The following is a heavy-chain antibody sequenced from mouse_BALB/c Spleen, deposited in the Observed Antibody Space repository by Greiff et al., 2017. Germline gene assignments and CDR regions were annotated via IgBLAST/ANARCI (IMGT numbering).Heavy chain of an antibody. D-gene: IGHD4-1*01. CDR2: IWGGGST. V-gene: IGHV2-6-4*01. CDR1: GFSLSRYS. J-gene: IGHJ2*01. CDR3: ASSPALTGTLGYYFDY. Sequence: VQLQQSGPGLVAPSQSLSITCTVSGFSLSRYSVHWVRQPPGKGLEWLGMIWGGGSTDYNSALKSRLSISKDNSKSQVFLKMNSLQTDDTAMYYCASSPALTGTLGYYFDYWGQGTTLTVSS.